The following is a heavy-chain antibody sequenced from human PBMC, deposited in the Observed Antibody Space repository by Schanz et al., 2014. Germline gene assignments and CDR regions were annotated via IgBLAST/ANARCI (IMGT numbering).Heavy chain of an antibody. Sequence: QVQLQQWGAGLLKASETLSLTCAVYGGSSSDCYWSWIRQPPGKGLEWTGEINHSGGTNYNPSLKSRVTMSVDTSKNQFSLILTSVTAADTAVYYCELIPLDRGVRNDYWGQGTLVSVSS. CDR3: ELIPLDRGVRNDY. CDR2: INHSGGT. CDR1: GGSSSDCY. V-gene: IGHV4-34*01. J-gene: IGHJ4*02. D-gene: IGHD3-10*01.